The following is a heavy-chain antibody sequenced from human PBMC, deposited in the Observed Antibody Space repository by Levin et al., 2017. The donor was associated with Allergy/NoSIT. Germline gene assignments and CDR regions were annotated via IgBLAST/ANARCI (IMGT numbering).Heavy chain of an antibody. J-gene: IGHJ3*02. V-gene: IGHV4-34*01. D-gene: IGHD6-6*01. Sequence: SQTLSLTCAVYGGSFSGYYWSWIRQPPGKGLEWIGEINHSGSTNYNPSLKSRVTISVDTSKNQFSLKLSSVTAADTAVYYCARGRSIAARPTAFDIWGQGTMVTVSS. CDR3: ARGRSIAARPTAFDI. CDR1: GGSFSGYY. CDR2: INHSGST.